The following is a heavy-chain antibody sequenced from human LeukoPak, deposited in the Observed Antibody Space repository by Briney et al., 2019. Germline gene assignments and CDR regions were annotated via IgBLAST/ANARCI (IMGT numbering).Heavy chain of an antibody. V-gene: IGHV3-74*01. Sequence: GGSLRLSCAGSGFTFSNYWMHWVRQAPGKGLVWVSRIGSDGSSTNYADSVKGRFTISRDNAKNMLYLQMNSLRVEDTAVYYCARGPIVGATTWFDPWGQGTLVTVSS. CDR3: ARGPIVGATTWFDP. CDR2: IGSDGSST. J-gene: IGHJ5*02. D-gene: IGHD1-26*01. CDR1: GFTFSNYW.